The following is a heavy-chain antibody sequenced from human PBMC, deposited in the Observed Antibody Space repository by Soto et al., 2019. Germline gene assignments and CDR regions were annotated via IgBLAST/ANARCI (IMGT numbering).Heavy chain of an antibody. V-gene: IGHV6-1*01. CDR3: ARDHTILRDFYYFDY. D-gene: IGHD1-26*01. CDR1: GDSVSSNTVA. J-gene: IGHJ4*02. CDR2: TYYRSKWYD. Sequence: QTLSLTCAISGDSVSSNTVAWNWIRQSPSRGFEWLGRTYYRSKWYDDYAESVKSRITINPDTSKNQFSLHLNSVTPEDTAVYYCARDHTILRDFYYFDYWGQGTLVTVSS.